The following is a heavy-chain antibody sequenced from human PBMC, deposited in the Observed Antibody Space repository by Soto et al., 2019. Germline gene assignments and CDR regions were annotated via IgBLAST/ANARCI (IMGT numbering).Heavy chain of an antibody. CDR3: TTPVVVGPGGVDY. D-gene: IGHD2-15*01. CDR2: IKSKTDGGTT. Sequence: GGFLRLSCAASGFTFSNAWMSWVRQAPGKGLEWVGRIKSKTDGGTTDYAAPVKGRFTISRDDSKNMQYLQMNSLKTEDTAVYYCTTPVVVGPGGVDYWGQGTLVTVSS. CDR1: GFTFSNAW. J-gene: IGHJ4*02. V-gene: IGHV3-15*01.